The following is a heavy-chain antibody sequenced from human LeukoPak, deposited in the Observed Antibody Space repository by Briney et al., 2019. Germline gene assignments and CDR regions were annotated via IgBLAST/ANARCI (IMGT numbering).Heavy chain of an antibody. D-gene: IGHD2-2*03. J-gene: IGHJ5*02. CDR2: INPNSGGT. CDR3: ARGGYCSSTSCYDWFDP. CDR1: GYTFTGYY. V-gene: IGHV1-2*02. Sequence: ASVKVSCKASGYTFTGYYMHWVRQAPGQGLEWMGWINPNSGGTNYALKFQGRVTMTRDTSISTAYMELSRLRSDDTAVYYCARGGYCSSTSCYDWFDPWGQGTLVTVSS.